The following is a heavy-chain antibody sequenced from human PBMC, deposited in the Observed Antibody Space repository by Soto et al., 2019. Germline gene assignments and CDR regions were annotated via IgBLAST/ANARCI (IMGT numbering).Heavy chain of an antibody. D-gene: IGHD2-2*01. CDR1: GYSVISRDYY. CDR2: IYSSGSA. V-gene: IGHV4-61*08. CDR3: ASGFGRVSMYH. J-gene: IGHJ6*02. Sequence: XETLSLTCTVAGYSVISRDYYWSWVRQPPGKGLEWIGYIYSSGSANYNPSLKSRVTISRDTSKNQLSLKVASVTAADTAGYYCASGFGRVSMYHWGQVTRFTV.